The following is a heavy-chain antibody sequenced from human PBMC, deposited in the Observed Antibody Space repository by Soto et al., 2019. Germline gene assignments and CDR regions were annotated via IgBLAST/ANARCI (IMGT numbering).Heavy chain of an antibody. CDR1: GFTFNAHA. J-gene: IGHJ6*02. V-gene: IGHV3-23*01. CDR2: ISGDGETT. D-gene: IGHD2-8*02. Sequence: EVQVLESGGGLLQPGVSLRLSCVASGFTFNAHAMTWVRQGPGMGLEWISSISGDGETTYYADSVTGRFTVSRDNSKNTVSLQMNSLRVEDTATYYCVKDWTGKKCPCMDVWGQGTTVTVSS. CDR3: VKDWTGKKCPCMDV.